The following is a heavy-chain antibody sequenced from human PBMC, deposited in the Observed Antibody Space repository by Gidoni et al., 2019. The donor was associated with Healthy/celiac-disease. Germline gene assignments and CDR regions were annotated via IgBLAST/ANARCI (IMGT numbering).Heavy chain of an antibody. CDR3: AKERWAVVVAFDY. D-gene: IGHD2-15*01. Sequence: EVQLLESGGGLVQPGGSLRLSCAASGFPFSSYAVSWVRQAPGTGLEWVSAISGSGGSTYYADSVKGRFTISRDNSKNTLYLQMNSLRAEDTAVYYWAKERWAVVVAFDYWGQGTLVTVSS. CDR1: GFPFSSYA. V-gene: IGHV3-23*01. J-gene: IGHJ4*02. CDR2: ISGSGGST.